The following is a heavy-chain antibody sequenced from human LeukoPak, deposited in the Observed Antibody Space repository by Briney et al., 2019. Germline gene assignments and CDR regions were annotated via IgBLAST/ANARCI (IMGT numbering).Heavy chain of an antibody. J-gene: IGHJ5*02. CDR1: GFTFSSYA. D-gene: IGHD3-3*01. CDR3: AKDTIFGVVTIDSWFDP. V-gene: IGHV3-23*01. Sequence: GGSLRLSCAASGFTFSSYAMSWVRQAPGKGLEWVSAISGSGGSTYYADSVKGRFTISRDNSKNTLYLQMNSLRAEDTAVYYCAKDTIFGVVTIDSWFDPWGQGTLVTVSS. CDR2: ISGSGGST.